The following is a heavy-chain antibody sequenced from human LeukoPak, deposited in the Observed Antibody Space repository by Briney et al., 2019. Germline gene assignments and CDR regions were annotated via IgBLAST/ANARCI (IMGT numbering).Heavy chain of an antibody. CDR1: GYTLTELS. D-gene: IGHD2-15*01. CDR3: ARVFGGYDY. V-gene: IGHV1-8*03. Sequence: ASVKVSCKVSGYTLTELSMHWVRQATGQGLEWMGWMKPNSGNTGYAQKFQGRVTITRNSAISTAYMELSSLRSEDTAVYYCARVFGGYDYWGQGTLVTVSS. CDR2: MKPNSGNT. J-gene: IGHJ4*02.